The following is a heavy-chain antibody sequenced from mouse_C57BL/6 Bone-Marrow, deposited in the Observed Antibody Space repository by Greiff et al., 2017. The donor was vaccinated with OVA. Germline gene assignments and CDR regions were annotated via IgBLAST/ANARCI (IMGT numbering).Heavy chain of an antibody. CDR3: ASRLRWYFDV. J-gene: IGHJ1*03. CDR2: INPNNGGT. Sequence: EVQLQQSGPELVKPGASVKIPCKASGYTFTDYNMDWVKQSHGKSLEWIGDINPNNGGTRYNQKFKGQATLPVDKSSSTAYMELRSLTSEDTAVYYCASRLRWYFDVWGTGTTVTVSS. CDR1: GYTFTDYN. V-gene: IGHV1-18*01.